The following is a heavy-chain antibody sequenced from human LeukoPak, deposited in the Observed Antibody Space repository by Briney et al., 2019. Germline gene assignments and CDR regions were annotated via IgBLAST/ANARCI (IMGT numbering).Heavy chain of an antibody. CDR2: ISGTGGTA. J-gene: IGHJ4*02. CDR1: GFTFWNYG. Sequence: GGSLRLSCTASGFTFWNYGMSWVRQAPGKGLEWVSTISGTGGTAYYADSVKGRFSISRDKSKNTLYLQMNSLRVEDTAVYYCAKARVGTSSDFDYWGQGTLVTVSS. V-gene: IGHV3-23*01. D-gene: IGHD3-22*01. CDR3: AKARVGTSSDFDY.